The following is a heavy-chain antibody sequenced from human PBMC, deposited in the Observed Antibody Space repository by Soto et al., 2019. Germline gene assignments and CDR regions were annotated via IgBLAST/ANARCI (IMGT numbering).Heavy chain of an antibody. CDR3: AREGYDFWSGYQNYGMDV. CDR1: GGSISSYY. D-gene: IGHD3-3*01. Sequence: SETLSLTCTVSGGSISSYYWSWIRQPPGKGLEWIGYIYYSGSTNYNPSLKSRVTISVDTSKNQFSLKLRSVTAADSAVYYCAREGYDFWSGYQNYGMDVWGQGTTVTVS. J-gene: IGHJ6*02. V-gene: IGHV4-59*01. CDR2: IYYSGST.